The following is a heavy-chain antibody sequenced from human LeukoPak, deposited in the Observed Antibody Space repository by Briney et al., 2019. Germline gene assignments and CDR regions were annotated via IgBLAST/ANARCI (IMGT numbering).Heavy chain of an antibody. J-gene: IGHJ6*02. Sequence: PGGSMRLSCAASGFTFSSYWMSWVRQAPGKGLEWVANIKQDGSEKYYVDSVKGRFTISRDNAKNSLYLQMNSPRAEDTAVYYCARDAFTIYYYYGMDVWGQGATVTVSS. D-gene: IGHD3-10*01. CDR3: ARDAFTIYYYYGMDV. CDR2: IKQDGSEK. V-gene: IGHV3-7*01. CDR1: GFTFSSYW.